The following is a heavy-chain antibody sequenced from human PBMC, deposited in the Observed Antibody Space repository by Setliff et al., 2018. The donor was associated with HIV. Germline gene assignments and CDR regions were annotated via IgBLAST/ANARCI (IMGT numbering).Heavy chain of an antibody. CDR1: GYTFSTNA. V-gene: IGHV1-3*01. CDR2: INAGDDNT. Sequence: ASVKVSCQAFGYTFSTNAIHWVRQAPGQRLEWMGYINAGDDNTRYSEKFQGRVTITRDTSANTAYMELSSLGSEDTAVYYCARGSCSGCYLSDYWGLGTLVTVSS. J-gene: IGHJ4*02. D-gene: IGHD6-19*01. CDR3: ARGSCSGCYLSDY.